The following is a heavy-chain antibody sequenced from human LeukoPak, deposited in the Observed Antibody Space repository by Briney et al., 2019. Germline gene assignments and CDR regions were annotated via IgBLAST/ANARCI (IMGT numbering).Heavy chain of an antibody. CDR1: GYTFTSYD. D-gene: IGHD2-8*01. V-gene: IGHV1-8*01. J-gene: IGHJ4*02. CDR3: ARDSDCTNGVCYRTDLDY. Sequence: ASVKVSCKASGYTFTSYDINWVRQATGQGLEWMGWMNPNSGNTGYAQKFQGRVTMTRDTSISTAYMELSRLRSDDTAVYYCARDSDCTNGVCYRTDLDYWGQGTLVTVSS. CDR2: MNPNSGNT.